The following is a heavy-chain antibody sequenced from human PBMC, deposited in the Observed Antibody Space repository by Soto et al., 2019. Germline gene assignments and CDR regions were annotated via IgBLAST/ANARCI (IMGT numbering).Heavy chain of an antibody. CDR2: ISYDGSNK. V-gene: IGHV3-30*18. J-gene: IGHJ4*01. D-gene: IGHD3-22*01. CDR1: DFTFSSYG. Sequence: RLSCAASDFTFSSYGIHWVRQAPGKGLEWVAVISYDGSNKQYGDSVKGRLTMSRDNSKNTVHLQMSSLRVEDTAVYYCAKDTYYHDSSGYYVFDYWGQGTLVTVSS. CDR3: AKDTYYHDSSGYYVFDY.